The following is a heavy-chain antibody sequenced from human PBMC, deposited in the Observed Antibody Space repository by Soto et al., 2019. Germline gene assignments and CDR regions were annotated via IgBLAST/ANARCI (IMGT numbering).Heavy chain of an antibody. V-gene: IGHV1-69*13. J-gene: IGHJ6*02. CDR2: IIPIFGTA. Sequence: SVKVSCKASGGTFSSYAISWVRQAPGQGLEWMGGIIPIFGTANYAQKFQGRVTITADESTSTAYMELSSLRSEDTAVYYCARRSTLGYCSSTSCYDDYYYYGMDVWGQGTTVTVSS. CDR1: GGTFSSYA. CDR3: ARRSTLGYCSSTSCYDDYYYYGMDV. D-gene: IGHD2-2*01.